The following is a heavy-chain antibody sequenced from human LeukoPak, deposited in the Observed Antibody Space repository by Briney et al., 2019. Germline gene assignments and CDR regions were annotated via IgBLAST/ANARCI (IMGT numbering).Heavy chain of an antibody. CDR3: TVLSYSSSKYYFDY. D-gene: IGHD6-13*01. Sequence: ASVKVSCKASGGTFSSYAISWVRQAPGQGLEWMGIINPSGGSTSYAQKFQGRVTMTRDTSTSTVYMGLSSLRSEDTAVYYCTVLSYSSSKYYFDYWGQGTLVTVSS. CDR1: GGTFSSYA. J-gene: IGHJ4*02. CDR2: INPSGGST. V-gene: IGHV1-46*01.